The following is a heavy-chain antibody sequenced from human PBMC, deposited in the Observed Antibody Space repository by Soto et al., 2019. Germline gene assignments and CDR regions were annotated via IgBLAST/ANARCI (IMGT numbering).Heavy chain of an antibody. D-gene: IGHD5-18*01. CDR2: IKSDGSGT. CDR3: ARGASERYNGNGYLGRN. V-gene: IGHV3-74*01. Sequence: EVQLVESGGGLVQPGESLTLSCAASGFPFSSYWMHWLRQAPGKGLVWVSRIKSDGSGTYYADSVQDRFTISRANARNPLYLQMNRLRSQDTAVYCCARGASERYNGNGYLGRNWGQGTLVTVSS. CDR1: GFPFSSYW. J-gene: IGHJ4*02.